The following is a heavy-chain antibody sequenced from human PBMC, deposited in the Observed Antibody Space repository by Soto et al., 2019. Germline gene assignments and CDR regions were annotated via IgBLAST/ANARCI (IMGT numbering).Heavy chain of an antibody. Sequence: PGGSLRLSCAASGFTVTSKHMSWVRQAPGKGLEWVSFFHSGGNTYYADSVKGRFTIFRDNSKNTLYLQMNSLRAEDTAVYYCATGWPGGFDYWGQGTLVTVSS. CDR1: GFTVTSKH. J-gene: IGHJ4*02. D-gene: IGHD2-15*01. CDR3: ATGWPGGFDY. V-gene: IGHV3-53*01. CDR2: FHSGGNT.